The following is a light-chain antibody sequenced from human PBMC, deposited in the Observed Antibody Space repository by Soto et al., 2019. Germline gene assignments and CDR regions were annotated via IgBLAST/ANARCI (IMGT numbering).Light chain of an antibody. Sequence: DIQMTQSPSTLSGSVGDRDTITCRASQTISSWLAWYQQKPGKAPKLLIYKASTLKSGVPSRFSGSVSGTEFTLTISSLQPDDFATYDCQHYNSYSEAFGQGTKVELK. CDR2: KAS. CDR3: QHYNSYSEA. J-gene: IGKJ1*01. CDR1: QTISSW. V-gene: IGKV1-5*03.